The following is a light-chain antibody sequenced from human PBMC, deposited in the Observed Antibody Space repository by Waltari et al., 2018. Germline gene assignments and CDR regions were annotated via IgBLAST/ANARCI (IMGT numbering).Light chain of an antibody. J-gene: IGKJ1*01. CDR1: QSVSNY. V-gene: IGKV3-11*01. Sequence: EIVLTQSPATMSLSRGETATLSCRASQSVSNYLAWYQQKAGQAPRLLIYDTSERATGIPARVSGSGSGTDFTLTISSLEPEDVAVYYGQQRSSLPRWTFGEGTKVEIK. CDR2: DTS. CDR3: QQRSSLPRWT.